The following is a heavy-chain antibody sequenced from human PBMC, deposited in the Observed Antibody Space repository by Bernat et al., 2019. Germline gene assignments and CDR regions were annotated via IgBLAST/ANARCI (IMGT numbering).Heavy chain of an antibody. Sequence: QVTLRESGPALVKPTQTLTLTCTFSGFSLSTSGMCVSWIRQPPGKALEWLARIDWDDDKYYSTSLKTRLTISKDTSKNQLVLTMTNMDPVDTAAYYGARMRRAVAGTSWGVDFDYWGQGTLVTVSS. CDR2: IDWDDDK. D-gene: IGHD6-19*01. J-gene: IGHJ4*02. CDR1: GFSLSTSGMC. V-gene: IGHV2-70*15. CDR3: ARMRRAVAGTSWGVDFDY.